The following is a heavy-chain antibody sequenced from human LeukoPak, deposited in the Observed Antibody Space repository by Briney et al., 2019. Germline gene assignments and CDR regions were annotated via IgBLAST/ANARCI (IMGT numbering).Heavy chain of an antibody. V-gene: IGHV1-2*04. CDR3: ARSNRYYYGSGSYSFDY. D-gene: IGHD3-10*01. CDR2: INPNSGGT. Sequence: ASVKVSCKASGYTFTGYYMHWVRQAPGQGLEWMGWINPNSGGTNYAQKFQGWVTMTRDTSISTAYMELSRLRSDDTAVYYCARSNRYYYGSGSYSFDYWGQGTLVTVSS. CDR1: GYTFTGYY. J-gene: IGHJ4*02.